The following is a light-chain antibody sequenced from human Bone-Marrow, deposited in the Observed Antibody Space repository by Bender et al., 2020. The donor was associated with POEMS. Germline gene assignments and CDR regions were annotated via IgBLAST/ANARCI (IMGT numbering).Light chain of an antibody. CDR1: DLGDKY. Sequence: SYEVTQPPSVSVSPGQTASITCSGDDLGDKYVAWYQQKPGQSPVLVIYQDSKRPSGIPERFSGSNSGNTATLTISGTQAMDEADYYCQAWDHGTAVFGGGTTLTVL. CDR3: QAWDHGTAV. J-gene: IGLJ3*02. CDR2: QDS. V-gene: IGLV3-1*01.